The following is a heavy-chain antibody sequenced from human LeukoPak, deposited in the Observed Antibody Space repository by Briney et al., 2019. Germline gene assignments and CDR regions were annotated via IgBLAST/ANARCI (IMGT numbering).Heavy chain of an antibody. CDR1: GGSISSYY. J-gene: IGHJ3*02. V-gene: IGHV4-59*01. Sequence: SETLSLTCTVPGGSISSYYWSWIRQPPGKGLEWIGYIYYSGSTNYNPSLKSRATISVDTSKNQFSLKLSSVTAADTAVYYCARDRSGSGWYPKAFDIWGQGTMVTVSS. CDR3: ARDRSGSGWYPKAFDI. D-gene: IGHD6-19*01. CDR2: IYYSGST.